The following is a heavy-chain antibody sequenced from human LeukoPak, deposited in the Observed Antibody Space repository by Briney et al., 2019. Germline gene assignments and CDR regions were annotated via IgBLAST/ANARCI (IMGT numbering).Heavy chain of an antibody. D-gene: IGHD5-12*01. CDR1: GYIFTGYY. V-gene: IGHV1-2*02. CDR2: INPNSGVT. Sequence: ASVKVSCKASGYIFTGYYIHWVRQGPGQGLEWMGCINPNSGVTNYAQKLQGRVTITRDTSIDTAYMQLSRLRSDDTAVYYCAKDRYGDYEAPFHYYMDAWGRGTTVTVSS. CDR3: AKDRYGDYEAPFHYYMDA. J-gene: IGHJ6*03.